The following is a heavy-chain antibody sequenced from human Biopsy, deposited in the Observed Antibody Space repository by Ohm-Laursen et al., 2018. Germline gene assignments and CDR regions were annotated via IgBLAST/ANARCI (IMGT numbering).Heavy chain of an antibody. CDR2: INPNSGNA. CDR1: GYTFAGYY. Sequence: SVKVSCKASGYTFAGYYLHWVRQAPGHGLEWMGWINPNSGNANYAQSFQGRLTVTRDTSITTAYMELTSLTSDDTAIYYCARVPAYPSIDGYYGLDLWGQGTTVIVPS. D-gene: IGHD3-9*01. J-gene: IGHJ6*02. V-gene: IGHV1-2*02. CDR3: ARVPAYPSIDGYYGLDL.